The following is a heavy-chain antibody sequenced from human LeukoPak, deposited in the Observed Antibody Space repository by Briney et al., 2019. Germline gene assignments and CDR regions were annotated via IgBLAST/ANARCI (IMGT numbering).Heavy chain of an antibody. V-gene: IGHV4-59*01. CDR1: GGSIGDSH. CDR3: GTLYAGGGGRGY. CDR2: FYSSENT. D-gene: IGHD2/OR15-2a*01. Sequence: SETLSLTCTVSGGSIGDSHWAWIRLPPGKGLEWIGYFYSSENTKYNPSLNSRVTISVDTSKNQFSLKLSSVTTADTAIYYWGTLYAGGGGRGYWGQGTLVTVSS. J-gene: IGHJ4*02.